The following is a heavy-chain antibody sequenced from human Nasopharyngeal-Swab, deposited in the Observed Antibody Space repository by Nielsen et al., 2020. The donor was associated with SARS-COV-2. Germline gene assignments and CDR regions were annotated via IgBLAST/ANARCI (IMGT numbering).Heavy chain of an antibody. CDR3: ARAGITMVRAFDY. CDR2: ISSSSSYI. V-gene: IGHV3-21*01. Sequence: WIRQPPGKGLEWVSSISSSSSYIYYADSVKGRFTISRDNAKNSLYLQMSSLRAEDTAVYYCARAGITMVRAFDYWGQGALVTVSS. D-gene: IGHD3-10*01. J-gene: IGHJ4*02.